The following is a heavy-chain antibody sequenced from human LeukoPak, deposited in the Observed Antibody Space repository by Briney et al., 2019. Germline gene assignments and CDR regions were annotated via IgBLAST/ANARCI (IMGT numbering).Heavy chain of an antibody. CDR2: TSPSGST. D-gene: IGHD4-17*01. CDR1: GDSISSSDNY. Sequence: SEALSLTCTVSGDSISSSDNYWSWIRQPAGQGLEWIGRTSPSGSTIYNPSLKSRVTLSVDTSKNQFSLKLTSVTAADTAIYYCARGSVRLDYWGQGTLVTVSS. CDR3: ARGSVRLDY. J-gene: IGHJ4*02. V-gene: IGHV4-61*02.